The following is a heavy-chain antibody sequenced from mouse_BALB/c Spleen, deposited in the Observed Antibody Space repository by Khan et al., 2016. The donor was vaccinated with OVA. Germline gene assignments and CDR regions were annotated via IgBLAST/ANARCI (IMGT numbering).Heavy chain of an antibody. CDR3: ARNGDYVHWYFDV. CDR1: GFSLTSYG. V-gene: IGHV2-2*02. CDR2: IWSGGTT. Sequence: QVQLKESGPGLVQPSQSLSITCTVSGFSLTSYGVHWVRQSPGKGLEWLGVIWSGGTTDYNAAFISRLSISKDNSKSQVFFKMNSLQANDTAIYXSARNGDYVHWYFDVWGAGTTVTVSS. D-gene: IGHD2-13*01. J-gene: IGHJ1*01.